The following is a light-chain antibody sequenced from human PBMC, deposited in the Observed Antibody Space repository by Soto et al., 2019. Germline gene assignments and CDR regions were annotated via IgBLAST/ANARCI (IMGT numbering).Light chain of an antibody. Sequence: DIQMTQSPSSLSASLGDRVTITCRTSQNIYNSLNWYQQKAGRAPAVLIYGASNLQGGVPLRFSGSGSGTDFTLTISGLQPEDSATYYCQERRSALWGTCGQGTKVEVK. CDR1: QNIYNS. CDR2: GAS. CDR3: QERRSALWGT. J-gene: IGKJ1*01. V-gene: IGKV1-39*01.